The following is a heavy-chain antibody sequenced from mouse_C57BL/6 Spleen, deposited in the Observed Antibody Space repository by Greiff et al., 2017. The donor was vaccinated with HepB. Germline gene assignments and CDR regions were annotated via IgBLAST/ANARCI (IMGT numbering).Heavy chain of an antibody. Sequence: QVQLQQSGAELVRPGSSVKLSCKASGYTFTSYWMHWVKQRPIQGLEWIGNIDPSDSETHYNQKFKDKATLTVDKSSSTAYLQLSSLTSEDTAIYYCAIDYDEGYAMDYWGQGTSVTVSS. CDR1: GYTFTSYW. D-gene: IGHD2-4*01. CDR2: IDPSDSET. CDR3: AIDYDEGYAMDY. J-gene: IGHJ4*01. V-gene: IGHV1-52*01.